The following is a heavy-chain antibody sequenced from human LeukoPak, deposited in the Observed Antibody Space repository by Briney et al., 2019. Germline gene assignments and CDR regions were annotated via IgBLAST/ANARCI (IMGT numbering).Heavy chain of an antibody. CDR2: ISYDGSNK. J-gene: IGHJ4*02. Sequence: GGFLRLSCAASGFIFSNYAMHWVRQAPGKGLEWVAVISYDGSNKYYADSVKGRFTISRDNSKNTLYLQMNSLRAEDTAVYYCGILQIVPVAMPFDYWGQGTLVTVSS. CDR1: GFIFSNYA. V-gene: IGHV3-30*04. CDR3: GILQIVPVAMPFDY. D-gene: IGHD2-2*01.